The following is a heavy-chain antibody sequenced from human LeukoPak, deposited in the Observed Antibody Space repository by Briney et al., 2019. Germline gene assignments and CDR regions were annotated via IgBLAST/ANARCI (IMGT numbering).Heavy chain of an antibody. D-gene: IGHD4-17*01. CDR3: AKGGSTSRVTTSRVVFGYYYYLDV. Sequence: PGGSLRLSCAASGFTFSSHAMSWVRRAPGKGLEWVSSPSGSGGTTYHADSVKGRFSISRDNSKNTLYLQLNSLRAEDTAVYYRAKGGSTSRVTTSRVVFGYYYYLDVWGKGTPVTVSS. CDR2: PSGSGGTT. V-gene: IGHV3-23*01. J-gene: IGHJ6*03. CDR1: GFTFSSHA.